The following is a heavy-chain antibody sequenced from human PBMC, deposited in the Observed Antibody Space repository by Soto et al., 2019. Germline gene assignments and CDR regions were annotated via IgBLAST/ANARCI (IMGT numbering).Heavy chain of an antibody. V-gene: IGHV3-21*01. D-gene: IGHD6-19*01. Sequence: EVQLVESGGGLVKPGGSLRLSCAASGFTFSSYSMNWVRQAPGKGLEWVSSISSSSSYIYYADSVKGRFTISRDNAKNSLYLQMNSLRAEDTAMYYCARGRKAVAGTVDYWGQGTLVTVSS. CDR1: GFTFSSYS. CDR2: ISSSSSYI. CDR3: ARGRKAVAGTVDY. J-gene: IGHJ4*02.